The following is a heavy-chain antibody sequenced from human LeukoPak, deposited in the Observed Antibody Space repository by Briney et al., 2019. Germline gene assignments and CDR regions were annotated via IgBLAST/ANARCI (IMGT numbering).Heavy chain of an antibody. J-gene: IGHJ6*03. CDR1: GFTLSSSE. V-gene: IGHV3-48*03. CDR2: ISRSGSTI. Sequence: PGGSLRLSCAASGFTLSSSEMNWVRQAPGKGLEWVSYISRSGSTILYADSVKGRFTISRDNAKNSVSLQMNSLRAEDTAVYFCARPTWTNYMDVWGKGTAVTISS. D-gene: IGHD3/OR15-3a*01. CDR3: ARPTWTNYMDV.